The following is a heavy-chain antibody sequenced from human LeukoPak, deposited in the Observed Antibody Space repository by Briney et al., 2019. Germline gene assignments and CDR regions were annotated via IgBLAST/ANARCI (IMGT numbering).Heavy chain of an antibody. J-gene: IGHJ1*01. D-gene: IGHD3-10*01. CDR1: GFTFSSYA. Sequence: GGSLRLSCAASGFTFSSYAITWVRQAPGKGLEWVSAISGGGDGTYYADSVKGRFTTSRDNSKNTLYLQMNSLRAEDTAVYYCAKDQGFYGSGSYKEYFQYWGQGTLVTVSS. CDR3: AKDQGFYGSGSYKEYFQY. V-gene: IGHV3-23*01. CDR2: ISGGGDGT.